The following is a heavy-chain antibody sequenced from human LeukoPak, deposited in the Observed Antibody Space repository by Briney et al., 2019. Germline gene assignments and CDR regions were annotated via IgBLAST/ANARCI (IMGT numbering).Heavy chain of an antibody. V-gene: IGHV3-21*04. CDR2: ISSSSSYI. CDR3: ASQGGEMATLVSWYFDY. CDR1: GFTFSSYS. Sequence: PGGSLRLSCAASGFTFSSYSMNWVRQAPGKGLEWVSSISSSSSYIYYADSVKGRFTISRDNAKNSLYLQMNSLRAEDTAVYYCASQGGEMATLVSWYFDYWGQGTLVTVSS. D-gene: IGHD5-24*01. J-gene: IGHJ4*02.